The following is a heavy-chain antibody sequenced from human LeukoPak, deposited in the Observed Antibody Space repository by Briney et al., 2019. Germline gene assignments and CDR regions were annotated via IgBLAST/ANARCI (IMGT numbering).Heavy chain of an antibody. V-gene: IGHV4-34*01. D-gene: IGHD6-13*01. J-gene: IGHJ4*02. Sequence: PSETLSFTCAVYGGSFSGYYWSWIRQPPGKGLEWIGEINHSGSTNYNPSLKSRVTISVDSSKNQFSLKLSSVTAADTAVYYCARVGYSSSSDYWGQGTLVTVSS. CDR1: GGSFSGYY. CDR3: ARVGYSSSSDY. CDR2: INHSGST.